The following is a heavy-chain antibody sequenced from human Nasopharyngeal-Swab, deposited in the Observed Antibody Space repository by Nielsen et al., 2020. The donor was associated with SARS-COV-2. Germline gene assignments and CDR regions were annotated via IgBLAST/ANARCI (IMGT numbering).Heavy chain of an antibody. D-gene: IGHD3-22*01. CDR2: ISGSGGST. CDR3: ANSYYDSSDHMGWFDP. J-gene: IGHJ5*02. CDR1: GFTFSSYA. Sequence: GGSLRLSCAASGFTFSSYAMSWVRQAPGRGLEWVSAISGSGGSTYYADSVKGRFTISRDNSKNTLYLQMNSLRAEGTAVYYCANSYYDSSDHMGWFDPWGQGTLVTVSS. V-gene: IGHV3-23*01.